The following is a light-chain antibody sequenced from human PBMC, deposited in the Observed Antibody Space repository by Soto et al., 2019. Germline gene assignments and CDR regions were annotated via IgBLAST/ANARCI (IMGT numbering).Light chain of an antibody. CDR3: SSYTSSSTLVV. J-gene: IGLJ1*01. CDR2: DVS. V-gene: IGLV2-14*01. Sequence: QCERKHPASVSGAPGQWITISCTGTSSDVGGYNYVSWYQQHPGKAPKLMIYDVSNRPSGVSNRFSGSKSGNTASLTISGLQAEDETDYYCSSYTSSSTLVVFGTGTKVIVL. CDR1: SSDVGGYNY.